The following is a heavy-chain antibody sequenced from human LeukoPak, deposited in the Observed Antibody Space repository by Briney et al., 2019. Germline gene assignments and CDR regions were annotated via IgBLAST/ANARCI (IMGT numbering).Heavy chain of an antibody. CDR2: IYSDGTT. V-gene: IGHV3-66*04. CDR3: ARPGAAVAGTAFNY. J-gene: IGHJ4*02. CDR1: GFTVSSNY. Sequence: PGGSLRLSCAASGFTVSSNYMSWVRLAPGKGLEWVSIIYSDGTTYYADSVKSRFTISRDNSKDTVYLQMNSLRAEDTAVYYCARPGAAVAGTAFNYWGQGTLVTVSS. D-gene: IGHD6-13*01.